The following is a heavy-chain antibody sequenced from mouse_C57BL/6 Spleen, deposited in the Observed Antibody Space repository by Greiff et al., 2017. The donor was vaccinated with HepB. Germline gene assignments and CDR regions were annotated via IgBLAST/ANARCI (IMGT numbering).Heavy chain of an antibody. Sequence: EVMLVESGEGLVKPGGSLKLSCAASGFTFSSYAMSWVRQTPEKRLEWVAYISSGGDYIYYADTVKGRFTISRDNARNTLYLQMSSLKSEDTAMYYCTRDEAITGAYWGQGTLVTVSA. V-gene: IGHV5-9-1*02. CDR3: TRDEAITGAY. D-gene: IGHD2-4*01. CDR1: GFTFSSYA. J-gene: IGHJ3*01. CDR2: ISSGGDYI.